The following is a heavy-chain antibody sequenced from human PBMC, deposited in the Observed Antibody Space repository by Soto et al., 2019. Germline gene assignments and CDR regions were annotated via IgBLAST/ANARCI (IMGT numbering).Heavy chain of an antibody. CDR3: AKLKVPYYYYYGMDV. Sequence: GGSLRLSCAASGFTFSSYAMSWVRQAPGKGLEWVSAISGSGGSTYYADSVKGRFTISRDNSKNTLYLQMNSLRAEDTAVYYCAKLKVPYYYYYGMDVWGQGTTVTVSS. CDR1: GFTFSSYA. V-gene: IGHV3-23*01. J-gene: IGHJ6*02. CDR2: ISGSGGST.